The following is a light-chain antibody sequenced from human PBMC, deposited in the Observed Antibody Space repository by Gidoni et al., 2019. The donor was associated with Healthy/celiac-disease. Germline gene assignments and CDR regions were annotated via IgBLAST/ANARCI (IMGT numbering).Light chain of an antibody. J-gene: IGKJ1*01. Sequence: DIQMTQSPSSLSGSVGDRVTITCRASQSISSYLNWYQQKPGKAPKLLIYASSSLQSGVPSRFSGSGSGTDFTLTISSLQPEDFATYYCQQRYSTPRTFGQXTNVEIK. CDR3: QQRYSTPRT. CDR1: QSISSY. V-gene: IGKV1-39*01. CDR2: ASS.